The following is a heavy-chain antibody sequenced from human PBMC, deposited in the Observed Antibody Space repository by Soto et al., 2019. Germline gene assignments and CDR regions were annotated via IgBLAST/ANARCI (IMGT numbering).Heavy chain of an antibody. V-gene: IGHV3-30*18. CDR2: ISYDGSNK. CDR1: GFTFRSYG. Sequence: PGGSLRVSWAGSGFTFRSYGMLGCRQAPGKGLEWVAVISYDGSNKYYADSVKGRFTISRDNSKNTLYLQMNSLRAEDTAVYYWAKHVGWILFVYY. CDR3: AKHVGWILFVYY. J-gene: IGHJ6*01. D-gene: IGHD5-18*01.